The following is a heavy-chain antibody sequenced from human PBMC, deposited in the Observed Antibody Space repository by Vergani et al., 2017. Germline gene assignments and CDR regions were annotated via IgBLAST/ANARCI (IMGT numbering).Heavy chain of an antibody. Sequence: QVTLKESGPVLVKPPETLTLTCTVSGFSLSNARMGVSWIRQPPGKALEWLAHIFSNDEKSYSTSLKSRLTISQDTSKSQVVLTMTNMDPVDTATDYCAGIQKGGYDLKYYYYFGMDVWGQGTTVTVSS. V-gene: IGHV2-26*01. CDR1: GFSLSNARMG. D-gene: IGHD5-12*01. CDR2: IFSNDEK. J-gene: IGHJ6*02. CDR3: AGIQKGGYDLKYYYYFGMDV.